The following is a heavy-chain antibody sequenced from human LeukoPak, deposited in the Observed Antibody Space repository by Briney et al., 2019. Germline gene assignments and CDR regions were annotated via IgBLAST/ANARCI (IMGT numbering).Heavy chain of an antibody. CDR3: ARVYERTGPGFDY. V-gene: IGHV1-2*02. D-gene: IGHD3-10*01. J-gene: IGHJ4*02. CDR1: GYTFTAYF. Sequence: GASVKVSCKASGYTFTAYFMHWVRQAPGQGLEWMGCINPNSGYTNYAQKFQGRVTMTRDTSVSTAYMDLSRLRSDDTAVYYCARVYERTGPGFDYWGQGTLVTVSS. CDR2: INPNSGYT.